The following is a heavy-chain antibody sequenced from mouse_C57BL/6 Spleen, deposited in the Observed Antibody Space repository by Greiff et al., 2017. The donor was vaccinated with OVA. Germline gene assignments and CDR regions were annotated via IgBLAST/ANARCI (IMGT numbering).Heavy chain of an antibody. CDR1: GYTFTSYG. J-gene: IGHJ1*03. CDR3: ARSLGYGSSYVGYFDV. V-gene: IGHV1-81*01. CDR2: IYPRSGNT. D-gene: IGHD1-1*01. Sequence: QVQLQQSGAELARPGASVKLSCKASGYTFTSYGISWVKQRTGQGLEWIGEIYPRSGNTYYNEKFKGKATLTADKSSSTAYMELRSLTSEDSAVYFCARSLGYGSSYVGYFDVWGTGTTVTVSS.